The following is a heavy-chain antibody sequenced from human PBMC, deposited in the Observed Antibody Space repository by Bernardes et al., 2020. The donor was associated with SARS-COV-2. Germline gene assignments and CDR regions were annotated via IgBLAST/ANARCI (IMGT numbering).Heavy chain of an antibody. CDR1: GGSISSSSYY. V-gene: IGHV4-39*01. Sequence: SETLSLTCTVSGGSISSSSYYWGWIRQPPGKGLEWIGSIYYSGSTYYNPSLKSRVTISVDTSKNQFSLKLSSVTAADTAVYYCARHHVIAAPQGCYFDYWGQGTLVTVSS. CDR3: ARHHVIAAPQGCYFDY. D-gene: IGHD6-13*01. CDR2: IYYSGST. J-gene: IGHJ4*02.